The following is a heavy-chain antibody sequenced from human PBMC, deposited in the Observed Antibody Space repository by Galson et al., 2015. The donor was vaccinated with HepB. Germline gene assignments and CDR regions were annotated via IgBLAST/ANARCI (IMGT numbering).Heavy chain of an antibody. CDR2: ISSSSSTI. D-gene: IGHD6-19*01. Sequence: SLRLSCAASGFTFSSYSMNWVRQAPGKGLEWVSYISSSSSTIYYADSVKGRFTISRDNAKNSLYLQMNSLRDEDTAVYYCARPYSSGWSYFDYWGQGTLVTVSS. CDR3: ARPYSSGWSYFDY. CDR1: GFTFSSYS. J-gene: IGHJ4*02. V-gene: IGHV3-48*02.